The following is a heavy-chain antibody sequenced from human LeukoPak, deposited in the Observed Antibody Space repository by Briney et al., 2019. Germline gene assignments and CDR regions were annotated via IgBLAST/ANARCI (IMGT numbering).Heavy chain of an antibody. V-gene: IGHV3-21*01. D-gene: IGHD2-2*01. CDR1: GFTFDDHG. Sequence: GGSLRLSCAASGFTFDDHGMSWVRQAPGKGLAWVASITSAGGYKYYADSVKGRFTISRDNAQSSLFLQMNSLRAEDTAVYFCATSGGFVLPNAITGNWYMDVWGRGTSVTVSS. J-gene: IGHJ6*03. CDR3: ATSGGFVLPNAITGNWYMDV. CDR2: ITSAGGYK.